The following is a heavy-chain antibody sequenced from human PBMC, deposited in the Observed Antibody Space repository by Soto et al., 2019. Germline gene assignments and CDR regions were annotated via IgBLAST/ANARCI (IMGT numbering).Heavy chain of an antibody. Sequence: PSETLSLTCTVSGGSISSGGYYWSWIRQHPGKGLEWIGYIYYSGSTYYNPSLKSRVTISVDTSKNQFSLKLSSVTAADTAVYYCAREGCISTSCRNWFDPWGQGTLVTVS. CDR2: IYYSGST. D-gene: IGHD2-2*01. V-gene: IGHV4-31*03. CDR3: AREGCISTSCRNWFDP. CDR1: GGSISSGGYY. J-gene: IGHJ5*02.